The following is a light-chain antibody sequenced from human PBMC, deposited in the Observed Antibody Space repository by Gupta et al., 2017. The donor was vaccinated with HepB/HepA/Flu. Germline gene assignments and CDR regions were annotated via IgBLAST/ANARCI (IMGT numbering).Light chain of an antibody. V-gene: IGLV3-21*04. Sequence: SYVLNPPPSVSVAPGTTASISCRGDNIESFSVHWYQQKPGQAPVLVIYYERDRPSGIPERFSGSSSGNTATLTISGAEAGDEADYFCQAWDGDSNHNCVFGGGTKFTVL. CDR1: NIESFS. CDR3: QAWDGDSNHNCV. J-gene: IGLJ3*02. CDR2: YER.